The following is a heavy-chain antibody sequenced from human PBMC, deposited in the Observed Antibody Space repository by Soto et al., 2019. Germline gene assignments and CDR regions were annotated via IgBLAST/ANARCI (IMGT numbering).Heavy chain of an antibody. CDR2: IWYDGSNK. CDR1: GCTFSSYG. V-gene: IGHV3-33*01. CDR3: ARSHYYDSSGPPPDY. D-gene: IGHD3-22*01. Sequence: QVQLVESGGGVVQPGRSLRLSCAASGCTFSSYGMHWVRQAPGKGLEWVAVIWYDGSNKYYADSVKGRFTISRDNSKNTLYLQMNSLRAEDTAVYYCARSHYYDSSGPPPDYWGQGTLVTVSS. J-gene: IGHJ4*02.